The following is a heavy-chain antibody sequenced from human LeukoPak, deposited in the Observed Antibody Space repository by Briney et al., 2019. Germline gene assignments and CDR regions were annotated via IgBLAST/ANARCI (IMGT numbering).Heavy chain of an antibody. J-gene: IGHJ4*02. CDR3: ARAVYYDFWSGRYYFDY. V-gene: IGHV4-38-2*02. CDR1: GYSISSGYH. D-gene: IGHD3-3*01. CDR2: IYHSGST. Sequence: SETLSLTCTVSGYSISSGYHWGWIRQPPGKGLEWIGSIYHSGSTYYNPSLKSRVTISVDTSKNQFSLKLSSVTAADTAVYYCARAVYYDFWSGRYYFDYWGQGTLVTVSS.